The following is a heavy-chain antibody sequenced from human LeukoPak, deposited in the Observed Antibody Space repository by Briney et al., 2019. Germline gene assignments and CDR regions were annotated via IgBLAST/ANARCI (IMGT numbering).Heavy chain of an antibody. Sequence: PGGSLRLSCAASGFTFSTYAMSWVRQAPGKGLEWVSGISWNSGSIGYADSVKGRFTISRDNAKNSLYLQMNSLRAEDTALYYCAKGSLMPSGHDAFDIWGQGTMVTVSS. V-gene: IGHV3-9*01. J-gene: IGHJ3*02. CDR3: AKGSLMPSGHDAFDI. D-gene: IGHD6-19*01. CDR2: ISWNSGSI. CDR1: GFTFSTYA.